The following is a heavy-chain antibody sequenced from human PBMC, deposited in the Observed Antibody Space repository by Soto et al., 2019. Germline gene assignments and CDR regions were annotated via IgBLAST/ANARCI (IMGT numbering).Heavy chain of an antibody. D-gene: IGHD3-10*01. CDR3: ARSYVSWYGGYYYCMDF. V-gene: IGHV3-15*01. Sequence: GGSLRLSCAASGFPFNNAWMTWVRQAPGEGLEWVARIKSETDGGTTDYGAPVEGRFTISRENAKNSFYLQMNSLRAEDTAVYYCARSYVSWYGGYYYCMDFWGKGTSVTVS. J-gene: IGHJ6*03. CDR1: GFPFNNAW. CDR2: IKSETDGGTT.